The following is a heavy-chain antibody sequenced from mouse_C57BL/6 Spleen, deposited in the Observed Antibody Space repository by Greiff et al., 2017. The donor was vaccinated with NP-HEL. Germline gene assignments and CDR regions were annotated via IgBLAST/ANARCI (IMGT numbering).Heavy chain of an antibody. CDR1: GFNIKDDY. Sequence: VQLQQSGAELVRPGASVKLSCTASGFNIKDDYMHWVKQRPEQGLEWIGWIDPENGDTEYASKFQGKATITADTSSNTAYLQLSSLTSEDTAVYYCTTSPVVATDYWGQGTTLTVSS. D-gene: IGHD1-1*01. V-gene: IGHV14-4*01. CDR2: IDPENGDT. J-gene: IGHJ2*01. CDR3: TTSPVVATDY.